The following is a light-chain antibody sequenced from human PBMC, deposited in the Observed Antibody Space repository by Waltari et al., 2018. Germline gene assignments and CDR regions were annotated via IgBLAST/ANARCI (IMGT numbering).Light chain of an antibody. CDR3: QLYGTSPLFT. CDR1: QRVNSTN. CDR2: GAS. J-gene: IGKJ3*01. Sequence: EIVLTQSPGPLSLSPGERATISCRASQRVNSTNLAWYQKKHGQAPRLLIYGASSRATGIPDRFSVSGAGADFTLTITRLEPEDFAVYCCQLYGTSPLFTFGPGTKVDI. V-gene: IGKV3-20*01.